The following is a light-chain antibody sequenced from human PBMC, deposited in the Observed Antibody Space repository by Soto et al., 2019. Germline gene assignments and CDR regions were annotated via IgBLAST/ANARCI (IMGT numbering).Light chain of an antibody. Sequence: DIVMTQSPLSLPVTPGEPASISCRSSQSLLHSNGYNYLDWYLQKPGESPQLLIYLGSNRASGVTDRFSGSGSGTDFTLKISRLEAEDFGFYNSMQALQTFITFGQGTRLEIK. CDR3: MQALQTFIT. J-gene: IGKJ5*01. V-gene: IGKV2-28*01. CDR1: QSLLHSNGYNY. CDR2: LGS.